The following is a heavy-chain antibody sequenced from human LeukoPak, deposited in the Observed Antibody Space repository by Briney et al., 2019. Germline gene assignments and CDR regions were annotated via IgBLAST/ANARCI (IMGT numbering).Heavy chain of an antibody. J-gene: IGHJ4*02. D-gene: IGHD3-22*01. CDR1: GFTFSNY. CDR2: IYSGGST. Sequence: GGSLRLSCAASGFTFSNYMSWVRQAPGKGLEWVSVIYSGGSTYYADSVKGRFTISRDNSKNTLYLQMNGLRAEDTAVYYCARQYYYDSSGYYRDYWGQGTLVTVSS. CDR3: ARQYYYDSSGYYRDY. V-gene: IGHV3-66*04.